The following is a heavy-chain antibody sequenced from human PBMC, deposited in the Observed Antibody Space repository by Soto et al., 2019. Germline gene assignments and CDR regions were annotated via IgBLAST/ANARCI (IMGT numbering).Heavy chain of an antibody. CDR2: ISGSGGST. CDR3: AKLMFPGDYYYYGMDV. V-gene: IGHV3-23*01. D-gene: IGHD2-8*01. Sequence: GGSLRLSCAASRFTFSSYAMSWVRQAPGKGLEWVSAISGSGGSTYYADSVKGRFTISRDNSKNTLYLQMNSLRAEDTAVYYCAKLMFPGDYYYYGMDVWGQGTTVTVSS. J-gene: IGHJ6*02. CDR1: RFTFSSYA.